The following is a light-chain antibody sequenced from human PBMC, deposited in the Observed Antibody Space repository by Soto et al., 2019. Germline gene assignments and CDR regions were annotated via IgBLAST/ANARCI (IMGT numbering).Light chain of an antibody. J-gene: IGKJ1*01. V-gene: IGKV1-5*03. CDR2: KAS. Sequence: DIQMTQSPSTLSASVGDRVTITCRASQSINNYLAWYQQKPGKAPKLLIYKASTLESGVPSRFRGSGSGTEFTLSISCLQPDDFATYYCQQYESFPRTFGQGTKVEIK. CDR3: QQYESFPRT. CDR1: QSINNY.